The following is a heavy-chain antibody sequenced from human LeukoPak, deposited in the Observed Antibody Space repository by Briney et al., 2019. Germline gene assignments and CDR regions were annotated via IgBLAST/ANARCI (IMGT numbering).Heavy chain of an antibody. CDR2: ISSSGSTI. V-gene: IGHV3-48*03. CDR1: GFTFSSYE. CDR3: ARDHYDSYYMDV. Sequence: GGSLRLSCAASGFTFSSYEMNWVRQAPGKGLEWVSYISSSGSTIYYADSVKGRFTISRDNAKNSLYLQMNSLRAEDTAVYYCARDHYDSYYMDVWGKGTSVTVSS. J-gene: IGHJ6*03. D-gene: IGHD3-16*01.